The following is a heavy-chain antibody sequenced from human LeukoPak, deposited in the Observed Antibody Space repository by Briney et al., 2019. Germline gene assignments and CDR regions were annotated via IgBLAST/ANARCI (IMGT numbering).Heavy chain of an antibody. CDR3: VRDLSGFFYFDY. D-gene: IGHD1-26*01. J-gene: IGHJ4*02. CDR1: GLTFSSHW. Sequence: GGSLRLSCVVSGLTFSSHWMHWVRQAPGKGLVWVSRIKNDGSSIRYADSVEGRFTISRDNARNTLYLQMNSLRAEDTAVYRCVRDLSGFFYFDYWGQGTLVTVSS. V-gene: IGHV3-74*01. CDR2: IKNDGSSI.